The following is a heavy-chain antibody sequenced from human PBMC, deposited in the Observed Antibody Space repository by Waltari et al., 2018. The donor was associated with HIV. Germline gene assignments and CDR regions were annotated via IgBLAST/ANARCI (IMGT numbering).Heavy chain of an antibody. CDR3: ARDEGYCDL. J-gene: IGHJ2*01. CDR2: MNQDGSQK. CDR1: GFTFSSTW. Sequence: EVQLVESGGGLVQPGGSLRLSCEASGFTFSSTWMSWVRQAPGKGLEWVANMNQDGSQKYYVDSVKGRFTISRDNAKNSLYLQMNSLRVVDTAVYYCARDEGYCDLWGRGTLVTVSS. V-gene: IGHV3-7*01.